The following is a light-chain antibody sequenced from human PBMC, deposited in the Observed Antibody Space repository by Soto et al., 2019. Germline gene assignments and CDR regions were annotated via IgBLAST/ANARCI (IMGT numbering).Light chain of an antibody. J-gene: IGKJ1*01. Sequence: EIVLTQSPGTLSLSPGERGTLSCRASQSISSSYLAWYQQKPGRALRLLIDGASTRATGIPDRFSGSGSGTDFTLTISRLEPEDVAVYYCQQYEAVVTFGQGTKVDIK. CDR1: QSISSSY. CDR3: QQYEAVVT. CDR2: GAS. V-gene: IGKV3-20*01.